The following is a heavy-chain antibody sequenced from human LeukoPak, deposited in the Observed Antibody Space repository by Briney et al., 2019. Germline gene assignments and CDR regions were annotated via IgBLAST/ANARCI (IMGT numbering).Heavy chain of an antibody. Sequence: GGSLRLSCAASGFTFNNYAMSWVRQAPGKGLEWVSAISGSDAGTYYADSVKGRFTISRDNSKNTLNLQMNSLRAEDTAVYYCAKDPTHYRVWDYYETIGLSYWGQGTLVTVSS. J-gene: IGHJ4*02. D-gene: IGHD3-22*01. CDR3: AKDPTHYRVWDYYETIGLSY. CDR1: GFTFNNYA. V-gene: IGHV3-23*01. CDR2: ISGSDAGT.